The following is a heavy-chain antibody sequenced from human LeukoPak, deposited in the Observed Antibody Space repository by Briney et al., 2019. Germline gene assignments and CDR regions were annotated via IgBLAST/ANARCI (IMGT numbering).Heavy chain of an antibody. CDR1: GFNFGSDG. Sequence: GGSLRLSCAASGFNFGSDGMHWVRQAPGKGLEWVAVISYDGRNKYYADSVKGRFTISRDNSKNTLYLQMNSLRPEDTAVYYCAKATPPRDGSNPDYWGQGTLVTVSS. J-gene: IGHJ4*02. D-gene: IGHD4-4*01. CDR3: AKATPPRDGSNPDY. V-gene: IGHV3-30*18. CDR2: ISYDGRNK.